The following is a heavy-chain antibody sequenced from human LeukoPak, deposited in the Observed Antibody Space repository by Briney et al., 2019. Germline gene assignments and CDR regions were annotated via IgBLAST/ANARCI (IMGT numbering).Heavy chain of an antibody. CDR2: IYYSGST. D-gene: IGHD3/OR15-3a*01. Sequence: SETLSLTCTVSGGSIISYYWSWTRQPPGKGLEWIGYIYYSGSTNYNPSLKSRVTISVDTSKNQFSLKLSSVTAADTAVYYCARFGRSYGLDYWGQGTLVTVSS. CDR3: ARFGRSYGLDY. V-gene: IGHV4-59*08. CDR1: GGSIISYY. J-gene: IGHJ4*02.